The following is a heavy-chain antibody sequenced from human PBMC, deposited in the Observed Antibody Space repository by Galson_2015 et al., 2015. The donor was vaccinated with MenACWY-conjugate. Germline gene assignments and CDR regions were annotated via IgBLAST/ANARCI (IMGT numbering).Heavy chain of an antibody. CDR3: ARDTEHNDYGSC. CDR1: GYTFTDYY. D-gene: IGHD4-17*01. Sequence: SVKVSCKVSGYTFTDYYMHWVRQAPGQGLEWMGGIIPIFGTANYAQKFQGRVTITADESTSTAYMELSSLRSEDTAVYYCARDTEHNDYGSCWGQGTLVTVSS. CDR2: IIPIFGTA. J-gene: IGHJ4*02. V-gene: IGHV1-69*13.